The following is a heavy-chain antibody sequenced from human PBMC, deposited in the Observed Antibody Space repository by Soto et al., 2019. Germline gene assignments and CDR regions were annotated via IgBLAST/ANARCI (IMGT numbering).Heavy chain of an antibody. J-gene: IGHJ4*02. CDR3: ARVRGYCTNGVCRQAVTLELDY. Sequence: ASVKVSCKASGYTFTSYYIHWVRQAPGQGLEWMGIINPSGGSTSYAQKFQGRVTMTRDTSTSTVYMELSSLRSEDTAVYYCARVRGYCTNGVCRQAVTLELDYWGQGTLVTVSS. CDR1: GYTFTSYY. D-gene: IGHD2-8*01. CDR2: INPSGGST. V-gene: IGHV1-46*01.